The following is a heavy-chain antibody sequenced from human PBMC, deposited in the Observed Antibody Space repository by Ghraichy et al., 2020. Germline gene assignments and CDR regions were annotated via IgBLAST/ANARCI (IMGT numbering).Heavy chain of an antibody. J-gene: IGHJ3*02. V-gene: IGHV3-21*01. CDR2: ISSSSSYI. D-gene: IGHD4-17*01. CDR3: ARAERATVTTSGAFDI. Sequence: GALRLSCAASGFTFSSYSMNWVRQAPGKGLEWVSSISSSSSYIYYADSVKGRFTISRDNAKNSLYLQMNSRRAEDTAVYYCARAERATVTTSGAFDIWGQGTMVTVSS. CDR1: GFTFSSYS.